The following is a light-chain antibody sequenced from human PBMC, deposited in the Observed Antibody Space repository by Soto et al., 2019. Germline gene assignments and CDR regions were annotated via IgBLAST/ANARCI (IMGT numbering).Light chain of an antibody. CDR1: QTVRNNY. CDR2: DAS. J-gene: IGKJ4*01. V-gene: IGKV3-20*01. CDR3: QQFSSYPLT. Sequence: EFVLTQSPGTLSLSPGERATLSCRASQTVRNNYLAWYQQKPGQAPRLLIYDASSRATGIPDRFSGGGSGTDCTLTISRLEPEDVAVYYCQQFSSYPLTFGGGTKVDI.